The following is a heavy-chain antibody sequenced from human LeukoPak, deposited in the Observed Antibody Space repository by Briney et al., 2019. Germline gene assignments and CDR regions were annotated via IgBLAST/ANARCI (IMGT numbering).Heavy chain of an antibody. CDR3: ARLGLRITMIVVAEPDYFDY. CDR1: GGSISSGGYY. J-gene: IGHJ4*02. V-gene: IGHV4-31*03. CDR2: IYYSGST. D-gene: IGHD3-22*01. Sequence: SQTLSLTCTVSGGSISSGGYYWSWIRQHPGKGLEWIGYIYYSGSTYYNPSLKSRVTISVDTSKNQFSLKLSSVTAADTAVYYCARLGLRITMIVVAEPDYFDYWGQGTLVTVSS.